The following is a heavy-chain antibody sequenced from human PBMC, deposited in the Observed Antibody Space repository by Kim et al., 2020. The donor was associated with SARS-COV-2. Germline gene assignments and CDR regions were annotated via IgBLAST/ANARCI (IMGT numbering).Heavy chain of an antibody. CDR1: GFTFSSYA. D-gene: IGHD3-10*01. CDR3: VKGRGVTLYYGMDV. CDR2: INNNGDPT. V-gene: IGHV3-64D*06. Sequence: GGSLRLSCSASGFTFSSYAIHWFRQAPGKGLEYVSGINNNGDPTYYADSVKGRFTISRDNSKNTLFLQMSILRAEDTAVYYCVKGRGVTLYYGMDVWGQGTTVTVSS. J-gene: IGHJ6*02.